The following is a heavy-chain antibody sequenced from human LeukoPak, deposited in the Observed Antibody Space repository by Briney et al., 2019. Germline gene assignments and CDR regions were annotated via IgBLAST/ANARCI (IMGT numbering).Heavy chain of an antibody. J-gene: IGHJ6*02. CDR3: ARARRGPGIAVAGTGYYYYYGMDV. CDR2: INHSGST. V-gene: IGHV4-34*01. Sequence: SETLSLTCAVYGGSFSGYHWSWIRQPPGKGLEWSGEINHSGSTNYSPSLKSRVTISVDTSKNQFSLKLSSVTAADTAVYYCARARRGPGIAVAGTGYYYYYGMDVWGQGTTVTVSS. D-gene: IGHD6-19*01. CDR1: GGSFSGYH.